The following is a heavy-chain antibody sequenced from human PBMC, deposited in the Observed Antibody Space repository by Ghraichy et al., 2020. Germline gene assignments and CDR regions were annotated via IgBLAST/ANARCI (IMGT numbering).Heavy chain of an antibody. CDR2: ISYDGSNI. J-gene: IGHJ4*02. Sequence: GGSLRLSCAASGFTFSNCGMNWVRQAPGKGLEWVAVISYDGSNIYYGDSVKGRFTISRDNSKNTLFLQMNSLRAEDTAVYYCAKDTQELSLEIDYWGQGTLVTVSS. CDR1: GFTFSNCG. V-gene: IGHV3-30*18. D-gene: IGHD3-16*02. CDR3: AKDTQELSLEIDY.